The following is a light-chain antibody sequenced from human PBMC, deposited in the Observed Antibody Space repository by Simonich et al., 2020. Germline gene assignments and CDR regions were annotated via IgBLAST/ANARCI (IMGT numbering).Light chain of an antibody. CDR3: QVWDSSSDVV. Sequence: SYVLTQPPSVSVAPGKTARITCGGNNIGSKSVHWYQQKPGQAPVLVVYDDSDRPSGNPERFSGSNSGNTATLTISRVEAGDEADYYCQVWDSSSDVVFGGGTKLTVL. V-gene: IGLV3-21*03. CDR2: DDS. J-gene: IGLJ2*01. CDR1: NIGSKS.